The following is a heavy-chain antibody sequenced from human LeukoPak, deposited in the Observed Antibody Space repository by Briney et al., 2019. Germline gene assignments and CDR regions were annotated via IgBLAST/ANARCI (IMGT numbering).Heavy chain of an antibody. CDR3: ARAPYCGGDRYSGGDFDY. CDR1: GYTFTSYY. V-gene: IGHV1-46*01. CDR2: INPSGGST. D-gene: IGHD2-21*02. Sequence: GASVKVSCKASGYTFTSYYMHWVRQAPGQGLEWMGIINPSGGSTSYAQKFQGRVTMTRDTSTSTVYMELSSLRSEDTAVYYCARAPYCGGDRYSGGDFDYWGQGTLVTVSS. J-gene: IGHJ4*02.